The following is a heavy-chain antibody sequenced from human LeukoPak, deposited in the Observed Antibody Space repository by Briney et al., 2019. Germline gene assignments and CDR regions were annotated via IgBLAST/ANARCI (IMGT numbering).Heavy chain of an antibody. J-gene: IGHJ2*01. Sequence: PSETLSLTCTVSGGSISSGGYYWGWIRQHPGKGREWIVYIYYSGSTYYNPSLKSRVTISVDTSKNQFSLKLSSVTAADTAVYYCARDPNFDWHYWYFDLWGRGTLVTVSS. V-gene: IGHV4-31*03. D-gene: IGHD3-9*01. CDR1: GGSISSGGYY. CDR2: IYYSGST. CDR3: ARDPNFDWHYWYFDL.